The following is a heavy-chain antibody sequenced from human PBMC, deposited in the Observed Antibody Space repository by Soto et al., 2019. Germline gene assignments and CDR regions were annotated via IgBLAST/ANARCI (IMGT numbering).Heavy chain of an antibody. CDR2: ISYDGSNK. CDR3: ARGSRLIAAAGMFDY. CDR1: GFTFSTYA. D-gene: IGHD6-13*01. V-gene: IGHV3-30-3*01. Sequence: GGSLRLSCAASGFTFSTYAMHWVRHAPGKGLEWVAVISYDGSNKYYADSVKGRFTISRDNSKNTLYLQMNSLRAEDTAVYYCARGSRLIAAAGMFDYWGQGTLVTVSS. J-gene: IGHJ4*02.